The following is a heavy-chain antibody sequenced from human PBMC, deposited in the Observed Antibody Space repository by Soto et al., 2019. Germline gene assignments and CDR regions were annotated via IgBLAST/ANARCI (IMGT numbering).Heavy chain of an antibody. CDR2: ISAYNGNT. D-gene: IGHD4-17*01. CDR3: ARNGDYFCAKSQEIGTHFFDS. V-gene: IGHV1-18*04. J-gene: IGHJ4*02. CDR1: GYTFTSYG. Sequence: GASVKVSCKASGYTFTSYGISWVRQAPGQGLEWMGWISAYNGNTNYAQKLQGRVTMTTDTSTSTAYMELRSLRSDDTAVYYCARNGDYFCAKSQEIGTHFFDSWGQGTQVTVSS.